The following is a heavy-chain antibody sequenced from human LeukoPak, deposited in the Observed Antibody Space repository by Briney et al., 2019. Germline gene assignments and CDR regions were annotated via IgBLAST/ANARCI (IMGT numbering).Heavy chain of an antibody. CDR1: GYTFTSYD. CDR3: AREDQYFSIDY. J-gene: IGHJ4*02. D-gene: IGHD2/OR15-2a*01. V-gene: IGHV1-69*13. Sequence: GASVKVSCKASGYTFTSYDINWVRQATGQGLEWMGGIIPIFGTANYAQKFQGRVTITADESTSTAYMELSSLRSEDTAVYYCAREDQYFSIDYWGQGTLVTVSS. CDR2: IIPIFGTA.